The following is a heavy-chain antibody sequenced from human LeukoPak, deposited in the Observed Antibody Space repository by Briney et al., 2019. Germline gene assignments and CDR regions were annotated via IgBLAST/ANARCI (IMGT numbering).Heavy chain of an antibody. J-gene: IGHJ5*02. D-gene: IGHD2-15*01. CDR2: IYHSGST. V-gene: IGHV4-38-2*02. Sequence: SETLSLTCTVSGYSISSGYYWGWIRQPPGKGLEWIGSIYHSGSTYYNPSLKSRVTISVDTSKNQFSLKLSSVTAADTAVYYCARAGYCSGGSCYRIHWFDPWGQGTLVTVSS. CDR1: GYSISSGYY. CDR3: ARAGYCSGGSCYRIHWFDP.